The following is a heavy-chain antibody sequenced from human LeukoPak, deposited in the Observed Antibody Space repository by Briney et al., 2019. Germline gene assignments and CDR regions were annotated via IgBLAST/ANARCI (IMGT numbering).Heavy chain of an antibody. CDR1: GGSISSNNYY. CDR3: ATMVQGATPHPDY. D-gene: IGHD3-10*01. V-gene: IGHV4-39*01. Sequence: SETLSLTCTVSGGSISSNNYYWGWIRRPPGKGLEWIGSIYYSGSTYYNPSLKSRVTISVDTSKNQFSLKLSSVTAADTAVYYCATMVQGATPHPDYWGQGTLVTVSS. CDR2: IYYSGST. J-gene: IGHJ4*02.